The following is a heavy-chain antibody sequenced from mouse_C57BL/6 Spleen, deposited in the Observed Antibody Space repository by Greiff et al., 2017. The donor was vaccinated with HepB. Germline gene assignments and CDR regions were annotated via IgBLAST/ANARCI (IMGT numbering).Heavy chain of an antibody. CDR1: GYTFTDYN. CDR2: INPNNGGT. V-gene: IGHV1-22*01. Sequence: VQLQQSGPELVKPGASVKMSCKASGYTFTDYNMHWVKQSHGKSLEWIGYINPNNGGTSYNQKFKGKATFTVNKSSSTAYMELRSLTSEDSAVYYCAVYYYGSSYYYVWGTGTTVTVSS. D-gene: IGHD1-1*01. CDR3: AVYYYGSSYYYV. J-gene: IGHJ1*03.